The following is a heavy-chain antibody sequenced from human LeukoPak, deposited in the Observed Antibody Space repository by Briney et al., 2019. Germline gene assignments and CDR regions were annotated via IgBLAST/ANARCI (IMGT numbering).Heavy chain of an antibody. CDR1: GGSFSGYY. Sequence: PSETLSLTCAVYGGSFSGYYWSWIRQPPGKGLEWIGEINHSGSTNYNPSLKSRVTMSVDTSKNQFSLKLSSVTAADTAVYYCARAHYYDSSGYYTHYYYYGMDVWGQGTTVTVSS. J-gene: IGHJ6*02. D-gene: IGHD3-22*01. CDR3: ARAHYYDSSGYYTHYYYYGMDV. V-gene: IGHV4-34*01. CDR2: INHSGST.